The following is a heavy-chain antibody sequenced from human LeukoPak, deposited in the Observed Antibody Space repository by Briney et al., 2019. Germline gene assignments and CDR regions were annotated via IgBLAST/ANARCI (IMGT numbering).Heavy chain of an antibody. Sequence: GGSLRLSCAASGFTFSSYGMHWVRQAPGKGLEWVAFIRYDGSNKYYADSVKGRFTISRDNSKNTLYLQMNSLRAEDTAVYYCAKAGLVLLWFGELSSYWGQGTLVTVSS. CDR3: AKAGLVLLWFGELSSY. CDR1: GFTFSSYG. V-gene: IGHV3-30*02. CDR2: IRYDGSNK. J-gene: IGHJ4*02. D-gene: IGHD3-10*01.